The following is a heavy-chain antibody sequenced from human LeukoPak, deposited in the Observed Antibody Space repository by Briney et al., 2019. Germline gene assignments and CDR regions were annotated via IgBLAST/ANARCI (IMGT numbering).Heavy chain of an antibody. CDR1: GYNFASNY. D-gene: IGHD6-13*01. CDR3: ARDQRGSSSWESYFDH. CDR2: ISPSDGTT. J-gene: IGHJ4*02. Sequence: ASVKVSCKISGYNFASNYIHWVRQAPGQGLEWMGIISPSDGTTSYAQTFQGRVTMTRDMSTATVFMELGNLRSEDTAMYYCARDQRGSSSWESYFDHWGQGSLVTVSS. V-gene: IGHV1-46*01.